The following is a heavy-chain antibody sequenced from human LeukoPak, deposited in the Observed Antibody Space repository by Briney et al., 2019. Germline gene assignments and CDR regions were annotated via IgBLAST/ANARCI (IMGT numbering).Heavy chain of an antibody. Sequence: GGSLRLSCAASGFRFSSYAMHWVRQVPGKGLEWVAPISHDGGNIHYADSVKGQFTISRDNSKNTLFLQMDSLRGEDTAVYYCAKSDCESAGCKLLAYWGQGTLVTVSS. CDR3: AKSDCESAGCKLLAY. CDR2: ISHDGGNI. J-gene: IGHJ4*02. V-gene: IGHV3-30-3*02. CDR1: GFRFSSYA. D-gene: IGHD2-2*01.